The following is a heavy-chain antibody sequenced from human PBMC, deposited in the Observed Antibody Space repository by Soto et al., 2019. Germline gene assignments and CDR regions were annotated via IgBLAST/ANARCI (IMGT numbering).Heavy chain of an antibody. CDR3: AGAFDI. J-gene: IGHJ3*02. CDR1: GFTFSNYN. V-gene: IGHV3-48*02. CDR2: ISDSSDTI. Sequence: GGSLRLSCAASGFTFSNYNMNWVRQAPGKGLEWVSYISDSSDTIYYADSVKGRFTISRDNAKNSLYLQMNSLRDEDTAVYYCAGAFDIWGQGTMVTVSS.